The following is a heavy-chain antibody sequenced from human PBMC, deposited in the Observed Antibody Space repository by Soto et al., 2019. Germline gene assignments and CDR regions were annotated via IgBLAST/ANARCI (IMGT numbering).Heavy chain of an antibody. V-gene: IGHV3-30-3*01. J-gene: IGHJ4*02. Sequence: GGSLRLSCAASGFTFSSYAMHWVRQAPGKGLEWVAVISYDGSNKYYADSVKGRFTISRDNSKNTLYLQMNSLRAEDTAVYYCASYHSSSPEFDYWGQGTLVTVSS. CDR1: GFTFSSYA. CDR2: ISYDGSNK. D-gene: IGHD6-6*01. CDR3: ASYHSSSPEFDY.